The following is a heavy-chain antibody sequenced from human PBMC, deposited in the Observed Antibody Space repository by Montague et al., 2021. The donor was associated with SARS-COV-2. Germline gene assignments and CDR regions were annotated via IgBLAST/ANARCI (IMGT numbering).Heavy chain of an antibody. CDR3: ARGWAFDP. V-gene: IGHV4-59*08. CDR1: GGSTASHY. CDR2: VYYNGDT. Sequence: SETLSLTCTVSGGSTASHYRNWIRQSPGKRPEWIGYVYYNGDTKSNPSLQSRVTISIDTSENHFSLRLNSVTAADTAVYFCARGWAFDPWGQGRMVTVSS. D-gene: IGHD6-19*01. J-gene: IGHJ3*01.